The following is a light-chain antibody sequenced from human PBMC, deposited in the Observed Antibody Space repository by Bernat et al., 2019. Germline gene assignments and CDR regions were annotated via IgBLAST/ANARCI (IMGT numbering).Light chain of an antibody. CDR1: SLRSYY. V-gene: IGLV3-19*01. CDR2: GKN. J-gene: IGLJ1*01. Sequence: SSELTQDPAVSVALGQTVRITCQGDSLRSYYASWYQQKPGQAPVLVIYGKNNRPSGIPDRFSGYSSGNTAALTITGAQAEDEADYYCNSRDSCGTPSYVSGTGTKATVL. CDR3: NSRDSCGTPSYV.